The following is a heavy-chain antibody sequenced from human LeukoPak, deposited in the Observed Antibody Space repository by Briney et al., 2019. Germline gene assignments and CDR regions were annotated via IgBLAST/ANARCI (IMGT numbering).Heavy chain of an antibody. Sequence: ASVKVSCKASGYTFTSYYMHWVRQAPGQGLEWMGIINPSGGSTSYAQKFQGRVTMTRDMSTSTVYMELSSLRSEDTAVYYCARGVTSIAARSHFDYWGQGSLVTVSS. CDR2: INPSGGST. J-gene: IGHJ4*02. D-gene: IGHD6-6*01. CDR1: GYTFTSYY. CDR3: ARGVTSIAARSHFDY. V-gene: IGHV1-46*01.